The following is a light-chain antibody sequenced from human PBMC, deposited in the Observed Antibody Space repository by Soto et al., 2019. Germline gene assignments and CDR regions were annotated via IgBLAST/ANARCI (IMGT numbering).Light chain of an antibody. V-gene: IGLV1-47*01. CDR2: RNN. Sequence: QSVLTQPPSASGTPGQRVTISCSGSSSNIGVNYVYWYQQLPGTAPKLLIYRNNQRPSGVPARFSGSKSGTSASLAISGLRSEDDADYYCAAWDDSLSGRVFGGGTKVTVL. CDR1: SSNIGVNY. J-gene: IGLJ3*02. CDR3: AAWDDSLSGRV.